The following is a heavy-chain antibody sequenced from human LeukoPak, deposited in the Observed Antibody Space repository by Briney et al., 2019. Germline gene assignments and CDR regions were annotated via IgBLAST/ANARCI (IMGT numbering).Heavy chain of an antibody. Sequence: GASVKVSCKASGYTFTSYGISWVRQAPGQGLEWMGWISAYNGNTNYAQKLQGRVTMTTDTSTSTAYMELRSLRSGDTAVYYCARETYYYGSGSYNFDYWGQGTLVTVSS. V-gene: IGHV1-18*04. CDR1: GYTFTSYG. CDR2: ISAYNGNT. CDR3: ARETYYYGSGSYNFDY. D-gene: IGHD3-10*01. J-gene: IGHJ4*02.